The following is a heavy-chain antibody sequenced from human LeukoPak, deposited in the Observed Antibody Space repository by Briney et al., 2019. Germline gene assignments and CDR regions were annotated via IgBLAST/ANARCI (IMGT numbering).Heavy chain of an antibody. V-gene: IGHV4-61*01. CDR2: ISNSGST. Sequence: SETLSLTCAVSGGSINRGTFFWTWIRKPPGKGLEWIGYISNSGSTNYHPSLKSRVTISSDTSKTQFTLKLTSVTAADTAVYYCAREVYWGQGTLVTVSS. CDR3: AREVY. CDR1: GGSINRGTFF. J-gene: IGHJ4*02.